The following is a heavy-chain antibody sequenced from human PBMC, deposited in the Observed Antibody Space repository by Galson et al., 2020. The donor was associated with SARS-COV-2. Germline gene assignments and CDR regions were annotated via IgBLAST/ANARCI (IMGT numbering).Heavy chain of an antibody. CDR2: IYYSGST. D-gene: IGHD3-9*01. J-gene: IGHJ6*02. CDR1: GGSISSSSYY. V-gene: IGHV4-39*07. Sequence: ASETLSLTCTVSGGSISSSSYYWGWIRQPPGKGLEWIGSIYYSGSTYYNPSLQRRVTISVDTSKNQFSLKLSSGNAADTAVYYCARDTILRYFALNYYYYGMDVWGQGTTVTVSS. CDR3: ARDTILRYFALNYYYYGMDV.